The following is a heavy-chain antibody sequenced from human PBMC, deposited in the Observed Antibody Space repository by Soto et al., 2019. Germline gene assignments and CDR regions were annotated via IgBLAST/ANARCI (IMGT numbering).Heavy chain of an antibody. V-gene: IGHV1-46*01. CDR2: INTSGGST. Sequence: QVQLVQSGAEVKKPVASVKVSCKASGYTFTSYYMHWVRQAPGQGLEWMGIINTSGGSTSYAQKFQGGVTMTRDTATSTVYMELRSLRSEDTAVYYCARDPSEVVALNWFDPWGQGTLVTVSS. D-gene: IGHD2-15*01. CDR3: ARDPSEVVALNWFDP. J-gene: IGHJ5*02. CDR1: GYTFTSYY.